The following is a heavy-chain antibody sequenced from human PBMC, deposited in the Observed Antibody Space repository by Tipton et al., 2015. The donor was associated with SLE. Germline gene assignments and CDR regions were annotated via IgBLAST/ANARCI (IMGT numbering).Heavy chain of an antibody. CDR3: AAADVGYDY. CDR2: INHSGST. J-gene: IGHJ4*02. CDR1: GDSISRNTYF. D-gene: IGHD6-25*01. Sequence: TLSLTCIVSGDSISRNTYFWGWIRQPPGKGLEWIGEINHSGSTNYNPSLKSRVTISVDMSTNQFSLRLASVTAADTAVYYCAAADVGYDYWGQGTLVTVSS. V-gene: IGHV4-39*07.